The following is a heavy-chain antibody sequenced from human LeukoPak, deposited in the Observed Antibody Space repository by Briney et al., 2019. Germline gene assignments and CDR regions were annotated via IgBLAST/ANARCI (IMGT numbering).Heavy chain of an antibody. J-gene: IGHJ4*02. CDR2: ISYDVNTK. CDR3: ASHSVWLNSVFDD. D-gene: IGHD6-19*01. V-gene: IGHV3-30-3*01. Sequence: PGGSLRLSCAASGFTFSSYAMHWVRQAPGKGLEWVADISYDVNTKYYADSVKGRFTISRDKSQHTFFLQINNLGAQDPPVYYCASHSVWLNSVFDDWGQGTLVTVSS. CDR1: GFTFSSYA.